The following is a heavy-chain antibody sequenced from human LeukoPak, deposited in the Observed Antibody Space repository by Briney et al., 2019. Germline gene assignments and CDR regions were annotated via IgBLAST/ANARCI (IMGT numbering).Heavy chain of an antibody. V-gene: IGHV3-30*04. D-gene: IGHD3-22*01. CDR3: ARVEFGKSQWLLLPDY. CDR1: GFTFSSYA. J-gene: IGHJ4*02. CDR2: ISYDGSNK. Sequence: GSLRLSCAASGFTFSSYAMHWVRQAPGKGLEWVAVISYDGSNKYYADSVKGRFTISRDNSKNTLYLQMNSLRAEDTAVYYCARVEFGKSQWLLLPDYWGQGTLVTVSS.